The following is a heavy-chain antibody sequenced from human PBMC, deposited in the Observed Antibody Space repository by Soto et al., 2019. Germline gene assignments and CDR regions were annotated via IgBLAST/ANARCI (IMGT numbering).Heavy chain of an antibody. CDR1: GFTFSSYS. J-gene: IGHJ5*02. Sequence: XGSLRLSCPASGFTFSSYSMSWVRQAPGKGLEWVSAISGSGGSTYYADSVKGRFTISRDNSKNTLYLQMNSLRAEDTAVYYCAKDRDEWELLGAPFDTWGQGTLVTVSS. V-gene: IGHV3-23*01. D-gene: IGHD1-26*01. CDR2: ISGSGGST. CDR3: AKDRDEWELLGAPFDT.